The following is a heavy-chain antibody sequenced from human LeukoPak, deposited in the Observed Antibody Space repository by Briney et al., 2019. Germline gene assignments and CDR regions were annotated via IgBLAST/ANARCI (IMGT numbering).Heavy chain of an antibody. D-gene: IGHD6-13*01. J-gene: IGHJ4*02. Sequence: SETLSLTCAVYGGSFSGYYWSWIRQPPGKGLEWIGEINHSGSTNYNPSLKSRVTISVDTSKNQFSLKLSSVTAADTAVYYCARHPRSSWYGGLDYWGQGTLVTVSS. CDR3: ARHPRSSWYGGLDY. V-gene: IGHV4-34*01. CDR1: GGSFSGYY. CDR2: INHSGST.